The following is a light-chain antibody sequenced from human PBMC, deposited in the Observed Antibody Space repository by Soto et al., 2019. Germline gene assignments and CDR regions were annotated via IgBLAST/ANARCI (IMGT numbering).Light chain of an antibody. CDR1: QGISSY. CDR2: AAS. CDR3: QQLNSYPIT. V-gene: IGKV1-9*01. J-gene: IGKJ4*01. Sequence: DIQLTQSPSFLSASVGDRVTITCRASQGISSYLAWYQQKPGKTPKLLIYAASTLESGVSSRFSGSRSGTEFTLAISSLQPEDLATYYCQQLNSYPITFGGGTKVEL.